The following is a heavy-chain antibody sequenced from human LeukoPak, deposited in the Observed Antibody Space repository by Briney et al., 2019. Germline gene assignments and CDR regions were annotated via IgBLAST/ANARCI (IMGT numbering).Heavy chain of an antibody. V-gene: IGHV4-34*01. CDR3: ARGSGYGSGIYYFDY. CDR2: INHSGST. Sequence: SETLSLTCAVYGGSFSGYYWSWFRQPPGKGLEWIGEINHSGSTNYNPSLKSRVTISVDTSKNQFSLKLSSVTAADTAVYYCARGSGYGSGIYYFDYWGQGTLVTVSS. J-gene: IGHJ4*02. D-gene: IGHD3-10*01. CDR1: GGSFSGYY.